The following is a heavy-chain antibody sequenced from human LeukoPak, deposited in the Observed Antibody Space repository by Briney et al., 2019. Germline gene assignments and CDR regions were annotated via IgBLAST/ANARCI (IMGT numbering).Heavy chain of an antibody. CDR3: ARVSRGGSGSGDFDI. D-gene: IGHD3-10*01. CDR1: NGSISSYDSY. CDR2: IYYGGST. V-gene: IGHV4-30-4*01. J-gene: IGHJ3*02. Sequence: SETLSLTCTVSNGSISSYDSYWSWIRQPPGKGLDWIAYIYYGGSTGSTPSLKSRVTISVDTSKNQFSLRLTSVTAADTAVYYCARVSRGGSGSGDFDIWGQGTMATVSS.